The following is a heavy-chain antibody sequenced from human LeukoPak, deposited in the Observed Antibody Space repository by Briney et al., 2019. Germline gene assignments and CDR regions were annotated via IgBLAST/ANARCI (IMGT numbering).Heavy chain of an antibody. J-gene: IGHJ4*02. Sequence: GESLKISCKGSGYSFVSYWIGWVRQMPGKGLEWMGVIYPDDSDTRYSPSFQGQVTISADKSISTAYLQWSSLKASDTATYYCARRAANSPFDYWGQGALVTVSS. CDR2: IYPDDSDT. V-gene: IGHV5-51*01. D-gene: IGHD4-23*01. CDR3: ARRAANSPFDY. CDR1: GYSFVSYW.